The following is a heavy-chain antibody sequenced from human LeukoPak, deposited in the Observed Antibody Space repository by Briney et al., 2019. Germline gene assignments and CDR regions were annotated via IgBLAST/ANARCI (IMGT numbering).Heavy chain of an antibody. Sequence: SETLSLTCTVSGGSISSHYWSWIRQPPGKGLEWSGYIYYSGSTNYNPSLKSLVTISVDTSKNQFSLKLSSVTAADTAVYYCARGEIDFWSGYYIDYWGQGTLVTVSS. V-gene: IGHV4-59*11. CDR1: GGSISSHY. CDR3: ARGEIDFWSGYYIDY. D-gene: IGHD3-3*01. CDR2: IYYSGST. J-gene: IGHJ4*02.